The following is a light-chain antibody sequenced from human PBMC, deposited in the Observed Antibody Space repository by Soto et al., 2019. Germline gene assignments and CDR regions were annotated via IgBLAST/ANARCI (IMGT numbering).Light chain of an antibody. V-gene: IGLV2-14*01. CDR1: SSDVDGYND. CDR2: EVS. Sequence: QSVLSQPASVSGCPGQSITISCTGTSSDVDGYNDVSWYQQHPGKAPKLMIYEVSNRPSGVSNCFSGSKSGNTASLTISGLQAENEADDYCSSYTSSRTQVFGTGTKVTVL. J-gene: IGLJ1*01. CDR3: SSYTSSRTQV.